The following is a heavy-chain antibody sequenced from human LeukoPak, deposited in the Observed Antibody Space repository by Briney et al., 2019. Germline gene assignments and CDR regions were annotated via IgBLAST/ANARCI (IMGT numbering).Heavy chain of an antibody. Sequence: ASVKVSCKASGYTFTGCYMHWVRQAPGQGLEWVGWINPNSGGTNYAQKFQGRVTMTRDTSISTAYMELSRLRSDDTAVYYCARYSGSHPAAFDIWGQGTMVTVSS. CDR2: INPNSGGT. CDR3: ARYSGSHPAAFDI. V-gene: IGHV1-2*02. CDR1: GYTFTGCY. J-gene: IGHJ3*02. D-gene: IGHD1-26*01.